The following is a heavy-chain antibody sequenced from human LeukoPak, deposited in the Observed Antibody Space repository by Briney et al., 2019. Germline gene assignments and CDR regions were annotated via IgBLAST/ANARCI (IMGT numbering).Heavy chain of an antibody. V-gene: IGHV1-2*02. J-gene: IGHJ5*02. CDR1: GYTFTGYY. CDR2: INPNSGGT. Sequence: ASVKVSCKASGYTFTGYYMHWVRQAPGQGLEWMGWINPNSGGTNYAQKFQGRVTMTRDTSISTAYMELSRLRSDDTAGYYCARGVVRDNNWFDPWGQGTLVTVSS. D-gene: IGHD3-10*01. CDR3: ARGVVRDNNWFDP.